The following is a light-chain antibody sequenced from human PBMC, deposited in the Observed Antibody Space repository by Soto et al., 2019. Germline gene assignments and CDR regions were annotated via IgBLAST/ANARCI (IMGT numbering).Light chain of an antibody. CDR3: LLYDDGARPHVV. Sequence: QAVVTQEPSLTVAPGGTVTLTCASSTGAITTGYYSRWFQQQPGQPPRPLIYGTSNRPSWTPDRFSGSHFGAKAALTMSGVQAEDEADYYCLLYDDGARPHVVFGGGTKLTVL. CDR2: GTS. CDR1: TGAITTGYY. V-gene: IGLV7-43*01. J-gene: IGLJ2*01.